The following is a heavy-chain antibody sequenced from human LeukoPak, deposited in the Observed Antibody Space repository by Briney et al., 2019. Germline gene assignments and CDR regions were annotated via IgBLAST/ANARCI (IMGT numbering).Heavy chain of an antibody. CDR3: ARAYGYGRFFDY. D-gene: IGHD4-17*01. V-gene: IGHV4-34*01. CDR1: GGSFSGYY. CDR2: INHSGST. J-gene: IGHJ4*02. Sequence: SETLSLTCAVHGGSFSGYYWSWIRQPPGKGLEWIGEINHSGSTNYNPSLKSRVTISVDTSKNQFSLKLSSVTAADTAVYYCARAYGYGRFFDYWGQGTLVTVSS.